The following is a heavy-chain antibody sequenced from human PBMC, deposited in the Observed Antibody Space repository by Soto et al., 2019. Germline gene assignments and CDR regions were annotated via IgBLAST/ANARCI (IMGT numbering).Heavy chain of an antibody. CDR1: GGSVSGSGYY. D-gene: IGHD3-22*01. V-gene: IGHV4-39*02. J-gene: IGHJ5*02. CDR2: IYYAGTT. Sequence: SETLSLTCTVSGGSVSGSGYYWGWIRQPPGKGLEWIGTIYYAGTTYYNPSLKSRVTISVDTSKNHFSLKVSSVTAADTAVYYCARDRGPSSGYYPYWFDPWGQGTLVTVS. CDR3: ARDRGPSSGYYPYWFDP.